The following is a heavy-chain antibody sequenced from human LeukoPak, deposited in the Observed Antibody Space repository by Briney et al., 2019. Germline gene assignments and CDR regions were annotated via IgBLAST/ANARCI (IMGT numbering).Heavy chain of an antibody. D-gene: IGHD3-9*01. Sequence: PGGSLSLSCAASGFTFSSYSKNWVRQPPGKGREWVSYISSSSSNIYYAGSVKGRFTIPRYKAKHSLYLQMNSLIAKQQAVYLCARETGYFDWLLSSQFDVFDIWGEGTMVTV. CDR2: ISSSSSNI. J-gene: IGHJ3*02. CDR3: ARETGYFDWLLSSQFDVFDI. CDR1: GFTFSSYS. V-gene: IGHV3-48*01.